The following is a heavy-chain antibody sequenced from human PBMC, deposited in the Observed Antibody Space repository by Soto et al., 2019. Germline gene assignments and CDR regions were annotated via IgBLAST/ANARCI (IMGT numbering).Heavy chain of an antibody. J-gene: IGHJ6*02. CDR1: GGSISSGGYY. CDR3: ARHGHGMDV. V-gene: IGHV4-31*03. CDR2: VYYSGRT. Sequence: PSETLSRTYTVSGGSISSGGYYWSWIRQHPGKGLEWIGCVYYSGRTYYNPSLKSRITISVDTSKKHFSLKLSSVTAADTAVYYCARHGHGMDVWGQGTTVTVS.